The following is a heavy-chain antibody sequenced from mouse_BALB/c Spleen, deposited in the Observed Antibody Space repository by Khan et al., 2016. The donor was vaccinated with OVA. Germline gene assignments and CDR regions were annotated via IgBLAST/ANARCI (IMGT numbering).Heavy chain of an antibody. J-gene: IGHJ4*01. CDR1: GYTFTNYG. CDR2: INTYTGEP. Sequence: QIQLVQSGPELKKPGETVKISCKASGYTFTNYGMNWVKQSPGKALKWMGWINTYTGEPTYADDFKGRFAFSLETSASTAYLQINNLKKEDTATDCCARPPYFSYTRDHWGQGTSVTVSS. V-gene: IGHV9-3-1*01. CDR3: ARPPYFSYTRDH. D-gene: IGHD2-10*01.